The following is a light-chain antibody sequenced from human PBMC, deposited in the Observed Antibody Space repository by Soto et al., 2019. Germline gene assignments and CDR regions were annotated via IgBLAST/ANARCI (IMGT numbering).Light chain of an antibody. Sequence: DIQMTQSPSSLSASVGARVPITCRASQGIRNDLGWFQQKPGEAPKRLIYAASSLQGGVPSRFSGSGSGTDFTFTISSLQPEDIATYYCQHYDHLPITFGQGTRLEIK. J-gene: IGKJ5*01. CDR1: QGIRND. CDR3: QHYDHLPIT. V-gene: IGKV1-17*01. CDR2: AAS.